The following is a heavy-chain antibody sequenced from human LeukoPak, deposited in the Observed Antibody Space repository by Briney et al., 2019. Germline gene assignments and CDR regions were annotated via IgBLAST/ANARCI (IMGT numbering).Heavy chain of an antibody. D-gene: IGHD3-16*01. Sequence: SETLSLTCAVYGGSFSGYYWSWIRQPPGKGLEWIGEINHSGSTNYNPSLKSRVTISVDTSKNQFSLKLSSVTAADTAVYYCARGLRYDYWGQGTLVTVSS. V-gene: IGHV4-34*01. J-gene: IGHJ4*02. CDR2: INHSGST. CDR1: GGSFSGYY. CDR3: ARGLRYDY.